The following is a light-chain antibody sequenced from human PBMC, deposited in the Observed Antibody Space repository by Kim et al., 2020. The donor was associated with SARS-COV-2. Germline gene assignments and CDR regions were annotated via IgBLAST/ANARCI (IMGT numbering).Light chain of an antibody. Sequence: LSASGGDRFTIPCRTSQSIGTWLAWFQQKPGKPPKLLSYKASSLESGVPSRFSGSGSETEFTLTISSLQPDDFAAYYCQEYVSWTFGQGTKVDIK. CDR2: KAS. CDR1: QSIGTW. V-gene: IGKV1-5*01. CDR3: QEYVSWT. J-gene: IGKJ1*01.